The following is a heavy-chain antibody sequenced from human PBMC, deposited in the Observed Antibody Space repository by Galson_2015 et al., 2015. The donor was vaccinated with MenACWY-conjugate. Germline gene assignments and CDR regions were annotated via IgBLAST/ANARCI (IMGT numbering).Heavy chain of an antibody. V-gene: IGHV1-69*10. J-gene: IGHJ5*02. CDR2: IIPVLGVA. CDR1: GGTFSGYA. D-gene: IGHD2-2*02. Sequence: SVKVSCKASGGTFSGYAITWVRQAPGDGLEWMGGIIPVLGVARYAQKFQGRVTITADSSADMSYMELNSLTSEDTAIYYCARGRRLAYRPIWFDAWGQGTLVTVSS. CDR3: ARGRRLAYRPIWFDA.